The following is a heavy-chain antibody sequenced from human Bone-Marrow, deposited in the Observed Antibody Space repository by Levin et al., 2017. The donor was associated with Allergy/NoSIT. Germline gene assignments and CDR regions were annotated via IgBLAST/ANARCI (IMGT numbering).Heavy chain of an antibody. CDR3: ARRPGHTVLQKIMYFDY. CDR2: IYWDDDK. V-gene: IGHV2-5*02. Sequence: SGPTLVKPTQTLTLTCTFSGFSLSTSGVGVGWIRQPPGKALEWLALIYWDDDKRYSPSLKSRLAITKDTSKNQVVLTMTNMDPVDTATYYCARRPGHTVLQKIMYFDYWGQGTLVTVSS. CDR1: GFSLSTSGVG. D-gene: IGHD3-16*01. J-gene: IGHJ4*02.